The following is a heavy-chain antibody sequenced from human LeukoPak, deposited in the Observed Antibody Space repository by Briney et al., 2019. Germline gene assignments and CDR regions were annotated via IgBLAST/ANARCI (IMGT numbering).Heavy chain of an antibody. J-gene: IGHJ4*02. CDR3: TSWVAAIRDYFDY. D-gene: IGHD2-15*01. CDR1: GFTFSGSA. Sequence: GGSLTLSCAASGFTFSGSAMHWVRQASGKGLEWVGRIRSKANSYATAYAASVKGRFTISRDDSKNTAYLQMNSLKTEDTAVYYCTSWVAAIRDYFDYWGQGTLVTVSS. V-gene: IGHV3-73*01. CDR2: IRSKANSYAT.